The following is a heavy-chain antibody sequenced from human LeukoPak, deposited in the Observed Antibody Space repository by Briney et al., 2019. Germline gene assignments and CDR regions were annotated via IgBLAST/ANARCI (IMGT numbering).Heavy chain of an antibody. CDR1: GGSISSYS. CDR3: ARDRGIVATIFDY. V-gene: IGHV4-59*12. J-gene: IGHJ4*02. D-gene: IGHD5-12*01. CDR2: IYYSGTT. Sequence: NPSETLSLTCTVSGGSISSYSWSWIRQPPGKGLEWIGYIYYSGTTNYNSSLKSRVTISVDTSKNQFSLKLSSVTAADTAVYYCARDRGIVATIFDYWGQGTLVTVSS.